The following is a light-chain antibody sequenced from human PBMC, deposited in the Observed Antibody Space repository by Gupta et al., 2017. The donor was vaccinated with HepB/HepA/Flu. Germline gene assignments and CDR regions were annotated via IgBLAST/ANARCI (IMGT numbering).Light chain of an antibody. Sequence: DIVMTQSPATLSVSPGERATLSCRASQSVAINLAWYQQKPGQAPRLLISGASTRATGIPGRFSGSGSGTEFTLTISSLQSEDFAVYYCQQSNNWPLTFGGGTKVEIK. V-gene: IGKV3-15*01. CDR1: QSVAIN. CDR2: GAS. J-gene: IGKJ4*01. CDR3: QQSNNWPLT.